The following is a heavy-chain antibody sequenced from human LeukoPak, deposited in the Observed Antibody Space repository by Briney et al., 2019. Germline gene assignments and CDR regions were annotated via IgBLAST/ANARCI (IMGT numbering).Heavy chain of an antibody. J-gene: IGHJ6*03. CDR2: ISSSSSYI. CDR1: GFTFSSSW. Sequence: GGSLRLSCAASGFTFSSSWMTWVRQAPGKGLEWVSSISSSSSYIYYADSVKGRFTISRDNSKNTLYLQMNSLRAEDTAVYYCAKDSSCSSTSCYGNYYYYYMDVWGKGTTVTVSS. V-gene: IGHV3-21*01. CDR3: AKDSSCSSTSCYGNYYYYYMDV. D-gene: IGHD2-2*01.